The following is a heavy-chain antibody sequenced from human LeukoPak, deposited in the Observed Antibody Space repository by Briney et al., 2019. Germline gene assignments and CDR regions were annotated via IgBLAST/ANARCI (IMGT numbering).Heavy chain of an antibody. CDR2: ISGSGGST. D-gene: IGHD6-13*01. CDR3: AKLPGYSSSWYY. V-gene: IGHV3-23*01. CDR1: GFTFSSYA. Sequence: GGYLRLSCAASGFTFSSYAMSWVRQAPGKGLEWVSAISGSGGSTYYADSVKGRFTISRDNSKNTLYLQMNSLRAEDTAVYYCAKLPGYSSSWYYWGQGTLVTVSS. J-gene: IGHJ4*02.